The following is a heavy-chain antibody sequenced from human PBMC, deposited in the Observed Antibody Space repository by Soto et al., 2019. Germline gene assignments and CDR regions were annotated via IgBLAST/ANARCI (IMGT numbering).Heavy chain of an antibody. Sequence: HPGGSLRLSCTASGFIVSDTYMSWVRQAPGKGLEWVSVISNRGDTHYADSVRGRFSLSRDIADNTLHLQMNNLRVEDTAVYYCAREPRYCRGGSCSITGDAFDIWGQGTMVTVSS. D-gene: IGHD2-15*01. J-gene: IGHJ3*02. V-gene: IGHV3-66*01. CDR1: GFIVSDTY. CDR2: ISNRGDT. CDR3: AREPRYCRGGSCSITGDAFDI.